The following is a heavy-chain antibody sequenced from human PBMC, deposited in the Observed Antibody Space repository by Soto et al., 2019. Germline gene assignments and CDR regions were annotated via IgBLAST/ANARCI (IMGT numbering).Heavy chain of an antibody. J-gene: IGHJ4*02. CDR2: ISGSGGST. CDR1: GFTFSSYA. D-gene: IGHD5-12*01. V-gene: IGHV3-23*01. Sequence: EVQLLESGGGLVQPGGSLRLSCAASGFTFSSYAMTWVRQAPGKGLEWVSAISGSGGSTYYAGSVKGRFTISRDNSKNTLDLQMNSLRAEDTAVYYCAQEGIDSAYVPTGTDYWGQGTLVTVSS. CDR3: AQEGIDSAYVPTGTDY.